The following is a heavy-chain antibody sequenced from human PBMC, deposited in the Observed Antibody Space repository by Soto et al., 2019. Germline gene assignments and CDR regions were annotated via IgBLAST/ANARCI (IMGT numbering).Heavy chain of an antibody. V-gene: IGHV1-18*01. CDR2: ISTYNGNT. CDR3: ARMAGRGVYYMDV. Sequence: QVQLVQSGAEVKKPGASVNVSCKASGYTFTSYGISWVRQAPGQGLEWMGWISTYNGNTNSAQSLQGRVTLAADTSTGTAYMELRSLRSDDTSVYSCARMAGRGVYYMDVWGKGTTVTVSS. D-gene: IGHD3-10*01. J-gene: IGHJ6*03. CDR1: GYTFTSYG.